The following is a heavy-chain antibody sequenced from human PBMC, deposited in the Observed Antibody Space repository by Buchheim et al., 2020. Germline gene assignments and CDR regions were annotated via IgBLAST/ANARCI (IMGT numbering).Heavy chain of an antibody. CDR2: IWYDGSYK. CDR1: GFTFSSYG. V-gene: IGHV3-33*01. J-gene: IGHJ4*02. CDR3: ARDYYDSSAYYKTFDY. Sequence: QVQLVESGGGVVQPGRSLRLSCVASGFTFSSYGMHWVRQAPGKGLEWVAVIWYDGSYKYYTDSVKGRFTISRDSSKNTLYLQMNSLRAEDTAVYYCARDYYDSSAYYKTFDYWGLGTL. D-gene: IGHD3-22*01.